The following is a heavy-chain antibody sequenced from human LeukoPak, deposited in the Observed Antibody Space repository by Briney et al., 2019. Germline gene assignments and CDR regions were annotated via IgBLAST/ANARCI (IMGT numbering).Heavy chain of an antibody. CDR2: ISGSGGST. Sequence: GGSLRLSCAASGFTFSSNAMSWVRQAPGKGLEWVSAISGSGGSTYYADSVRGRFTISRDNSKNSLYLQMDSLTTEDTAVYYCARDDGASSLLDFWGQGTLVTVSS. CDR3: ARDDGASSLLDF. CDR1: GFTFSSNA. D-gene: IGHD6-6*01. J-gene: IGHJ4*02. V-gene: IGHV3-23*01.